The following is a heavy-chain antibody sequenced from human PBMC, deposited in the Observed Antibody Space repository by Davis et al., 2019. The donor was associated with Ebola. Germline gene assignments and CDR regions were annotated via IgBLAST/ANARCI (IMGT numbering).Heavy chain of an antibody. Sequence: QTPSLTPALSVHSISTNIPAWNWIRQTPSRGLEWLGRTYYTSKWFNHYAESVKSRITINPDPSKNQFSLQLNYVTPEDTAFYYCVRGWGRNGIGVWGQGTTVTVSS. J-gene: IGHJ6*02. D-gene: IGHD1-26*01. CDR2: TYYTSKWFN. V-gene: IGHV6-1*01. CDR1: VHSISTNIPA. CDR3: VRGWGRNGIGV.